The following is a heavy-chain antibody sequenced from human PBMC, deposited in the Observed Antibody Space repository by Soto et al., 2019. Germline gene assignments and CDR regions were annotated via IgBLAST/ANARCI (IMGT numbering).Heavy chain of an antibody. CDR3: PSLGDYGWGSALGY. CDR1: GGTFSSYA. CDR2: IIPIFGTA. Sequence: QVQLVQSGAEVKKPGSSVKVSCKASGGTFSSYAISWVRQAPGQGLEWMGGIIPIFGTANYAQKYQGRATITAHDSTSTGYMELSSLRSEDTAVYYCPSLGDYGWGSALGYWGQGTLVTVSS. J-gene: IGHJ4*02. V-gene: IGHV1-69*12. D-gene: IGHD3-10*01.